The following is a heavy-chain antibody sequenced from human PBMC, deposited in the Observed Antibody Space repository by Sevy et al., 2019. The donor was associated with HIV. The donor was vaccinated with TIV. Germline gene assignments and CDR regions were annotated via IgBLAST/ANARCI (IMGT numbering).Heavy chain of an antibody. Sequence: SETLSLTCSVSGGSISSYYWSWIRQPAGKGLEWIGRIYTSGSSNYNPALKSRVTMSVDTSKNQFSLKLSSVTAADTAVYYCARTSGYCSSTSCYTEWFDPWGQGTLVTVSS. CDR3: ARTSGYCSSTSCYTEWFDP. J-gene: IGHJ5*02. D-gene: IGHD2-2*02. CDR2: IYTSGSS. CDR1: GGSISSYY. V-gene: IGHV4-4*07.